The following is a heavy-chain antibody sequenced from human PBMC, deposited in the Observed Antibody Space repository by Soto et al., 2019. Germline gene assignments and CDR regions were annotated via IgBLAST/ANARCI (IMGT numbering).Heavy chain of an antibody. CDR1: GGSISSGGYY. J-gene: IGHJ4*02. CDR3: ARVPLRYISSHNFDS. D-gene: IGHD6-19*01. V-gene: IGHV4-31*03. CDR2: IYNSGST. Sequence: SETLSLTCTVSGGSISSGGYYWSWIRQHPGKGLEWIGYIYNSGSTYYNPSLKSRVTISVDTSKHQFSLKLSSVTAADTAVYYCARVPLRYISSHNFDSWGQRAMVTVSS.